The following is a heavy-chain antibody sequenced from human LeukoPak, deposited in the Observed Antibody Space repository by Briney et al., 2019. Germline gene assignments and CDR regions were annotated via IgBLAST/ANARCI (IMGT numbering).Heavy chain of an antibody. V-gene: IGHV1-24*01. CDR1: GYTLTELS. D-gene: IGHD4-23*01. Sequence: GASVKVSCKVSGYTLTELSMHWVRQAPGKGLEWMGGFDPEDGETIYAQKFQGRVTMTADTSTDTAYMELSSLRSEDTAVYYCATETTVVTHWGFDYWGQGTLVTVSS. CDR3: ATETTVVTHWGFDY. J-gene: IGHJ4*02. CDR2: FDPEDGET.